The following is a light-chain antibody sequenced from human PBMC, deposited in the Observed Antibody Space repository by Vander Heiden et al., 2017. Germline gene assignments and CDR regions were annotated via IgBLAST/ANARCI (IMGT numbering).Light chain of an antibody. Sequence: EIVMTQSLATLSVSPGERATLSCRASQSVSSNLAWYQQKPGQAPRLLIYGASTRATGIPARFSGSGSGTEFTLTISSLQSEDFAVYYCQQYNNWPPHHAFGGGTKVEIK. V-gene: IGKV3-15*01. J-gene: IGKJ4*01. CDR1: QSVSSN. CDR2: GAS. CDR3: QQYNNWPPHHA.